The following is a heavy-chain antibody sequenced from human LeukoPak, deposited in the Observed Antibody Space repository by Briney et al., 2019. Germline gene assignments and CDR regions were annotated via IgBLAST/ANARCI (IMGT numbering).Heavy chain of an antibody. Sequence: KVSCKASGYTFTSYWIGWVRQMPGKGLEWMGTIYPGDSDTRYSPSFQGQVTISADKSISTAYLQWSSLKASGTAMYYCARQVGHGGSYPYWGQGTLVTVSS. J-gene: IGHJ4*02. V-gene: IGHV5-51*01. CDR1: GYTFTSYW. CDR2: IYPGDSDT. CDR3: ARQVGHGGSYPY. D-gene: IGHD1-26*01.